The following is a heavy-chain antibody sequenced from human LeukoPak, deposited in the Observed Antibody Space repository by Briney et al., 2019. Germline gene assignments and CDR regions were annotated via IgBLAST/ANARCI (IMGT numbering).Heavy chain of an antibody. CDR3: ASVVVPGHYYYYYGMDV. Sequence: GGSLRLSCAASGFTFSSYAMSWVRQAPGKGLEWVSAISGSGGSTYYADSVKGRFTISRDNAKNSLYLQMNSLRAEDTAVYYCASVVVPGHYYYYYGMDVWGQGTTVTVSS. CDR1: GFTFSSYA. CDR2: ISGSGGST. D-gene: IGHD2-2*01. V-gene: IGHV3-23*01. J-gene: IGHJ6*02.